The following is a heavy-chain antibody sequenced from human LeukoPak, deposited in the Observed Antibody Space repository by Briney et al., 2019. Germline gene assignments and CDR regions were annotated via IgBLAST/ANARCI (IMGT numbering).Heavy chain of an antibody. Sequence: PGGSLRLSCAASGFTFSDYYMSWIRQAPGKGLGWVSYISSSGSTIYYADSVKGRFTISRDNAKNSLYLQMNSLRAEDTAVYYCANCNDFWSGIENWGQGTLVTVSS. J-gene: IGHJ4*02. CDR2: ISSSGSTI. CDR3: ANCNDFWSGIEN. D-gene: IGHD3-3*01. V-gene: IGHV3-11*04. CDR1: GFTFSDYY.